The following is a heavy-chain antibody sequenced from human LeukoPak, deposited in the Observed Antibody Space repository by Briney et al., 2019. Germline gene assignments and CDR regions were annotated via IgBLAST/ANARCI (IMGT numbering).Heavy chain of an antibody. CDR3: ARDKSGELWTAWFDP. Sequence: GGSLRLSCAASGFTFSSYWMHWVRQAPGKGLVWVSRINSDGSSTSYADSVKGRFTISRDNAKNTLYLQMNSLRAEDTAVYYCARDKSGELWTAWFDPWGQGTLVTVSS. D-gene: IGHD3-16*01. CDR1: GFTFSSYW. J-gene: IGHJ5*02. CDR2: INSDGSST. V-gene: IGHV3-74*01.